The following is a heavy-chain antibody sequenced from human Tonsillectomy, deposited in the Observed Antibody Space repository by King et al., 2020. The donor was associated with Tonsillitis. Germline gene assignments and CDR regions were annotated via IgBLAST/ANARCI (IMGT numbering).Heavy chain of an antibody. Sequence: QLVQSGAEVKKPGASLKVSCKASGYSFTGYYVHWVRQAPGQGLVWLGWVNPNSGGTKYAQQFQGRVTMTGDTSISTAYMELSRLRFDDTAVYYCARDLSYDSSGYFGYWGQGTLVTVSS. J-gene: IGHJ4*02. CDR3: ARDLSYDSSGYFGY. CDR2: VNPNSGGT. CDR1: GYSFTGYY. V-gene: IGHV1-2*02. D-gene: IGHD3-22*01.